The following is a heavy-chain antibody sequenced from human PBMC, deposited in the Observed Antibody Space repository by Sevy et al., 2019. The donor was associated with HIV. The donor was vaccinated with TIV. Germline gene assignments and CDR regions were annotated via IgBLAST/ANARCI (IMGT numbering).Heavy chain of an antibody. J-gene: IGHJ5*02. CDR2: IYYSGST. V-gene: IGHV4-59*01. CDR3: ARARNYYDSSGYYLFWFDP. Sequence: SETLSLTCTVSGGSISSYYWSWIRQPPGKGLEWIGYIYYSGSTNYNPSLNSRVTISVDTSKNQFSLKLSSVTAADTAVYYCARARNYYDSSGYYLFWFDPWGQGTLVTVSS. CDR1: GGSISSYY. D-gene: IGHD3-22*01.